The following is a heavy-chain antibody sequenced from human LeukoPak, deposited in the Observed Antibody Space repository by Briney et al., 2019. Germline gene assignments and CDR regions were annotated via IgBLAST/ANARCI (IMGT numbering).Heavy chain of an antibody. CDR3: ARGGKRALAGTRSPQYFQH. D-gene: IGHD6-19*01. Sequence: GGSLRLSCAASGFTFSSYGMHWVRQAPGKGLEWVAFIRYDGSNKYYADSVKGGFTFSRDNSKNTLYLQMNGLRPEHTAVYYCARGGKRALAGTRSPQYFQHWGQGTLVTVSS. V-gene: IGHV3-30*02. CDR2: IRYDGSNK. CDR1: GFTFSSYG. J-gene: IGHJ1*01.